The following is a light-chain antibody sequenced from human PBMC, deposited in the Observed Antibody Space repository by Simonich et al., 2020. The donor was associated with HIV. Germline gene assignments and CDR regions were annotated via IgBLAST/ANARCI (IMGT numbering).Light chain of an antibody. CDR2: WAS. CDR1: QSVLHTSNNKNY. J-gene: IGKJ4*01. V-gene: IGKV4-1*01. CDR3: QQYYSTPLT. Sequence: DIVVTQSPDSLPVSLGDRATINCKSSQSVLHTSNNKNYLAWYQQKPGQPPKLLISWASTRESGVPDRFSGSGSGTLFTLTISSLQAEDVAVYYCQQYYSTPLTFGGGTKVEIK.